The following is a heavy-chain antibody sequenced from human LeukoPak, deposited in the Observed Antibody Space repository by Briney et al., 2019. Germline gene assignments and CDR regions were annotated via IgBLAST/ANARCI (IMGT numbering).Heavy chain of an antibody. CDR1: GFTFSSYW. D-gene: IGHD1-26*01. V-gene: IGHV3-74*01. Sequence: PGGSLRLSCAASGFTFSSYWMHWVRQAPGKGLVWVSRINSDGSSTSYADSVKGRFTISRDNAKNTLYLQMNSLRAEDTAVYYCATGGSSTGEGDYWGQGTLVTVSS. CDR2: INSDGSST. CDR3: ATGGSSTGEGDY. J-gene: IGHJ4*02.